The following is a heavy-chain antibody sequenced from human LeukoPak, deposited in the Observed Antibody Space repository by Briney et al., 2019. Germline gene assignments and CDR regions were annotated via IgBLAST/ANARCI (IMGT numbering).Heavy chain of an antibody. V-gene: IGHV4-39*03. CDR2: IYHSGST. CDR1: GGSLTSSNQY. CDR3: YQRYNWNDDY. Sequence: SETLSLTCSVVGGSLTSSNQYWGWIRQPPGKGLEWIGSIYHSGSTYYNPSLKSRVTISVDTSKNQFSLKLSSVTAADTAVYYCYQRYNWNDDYWGQGTLVTVSS. J-gene: IGHJ4*02. D-gene: IGHD1-1*01.